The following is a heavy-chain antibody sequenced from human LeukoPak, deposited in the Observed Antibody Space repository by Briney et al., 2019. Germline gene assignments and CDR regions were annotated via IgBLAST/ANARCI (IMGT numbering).Heavy chain of an antibody. CDR1: GDSISSSGYI. J-gene: IGHJ4*02. D-gene: IGHD3-10*01. Sequence: PSETLSLTCTGLGDSISSSGYIWVWVRQPPGKGLEWVGDIFYNNGHTSYTPSLKSRVTISVDASRSQFSLKVTAVTAADTAVYYCARDSPYYGSGSYRYWGQGTLVTVSS. CDR3: ARDSPYYGSGSYRY. CDR2: IFYNNGHT. V-gene: IGHV4-39*02.